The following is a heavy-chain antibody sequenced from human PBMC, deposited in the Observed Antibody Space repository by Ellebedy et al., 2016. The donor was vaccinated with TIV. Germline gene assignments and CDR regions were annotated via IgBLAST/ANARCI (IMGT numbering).Heavy chain of an antibody. J-gene: IGHJ6*03. CDR1: GFTFSSYG. V-gene: IGHV3-33*01. CDR3: ARRTNYYYYYYMDV. D-gene: IGHD1-1*01. CDR2: IWYDGSNK. Sequence: GESLKISXAASGFTFSSYGMHWVRQAPGKGLEWVAVIWYDGSNKYYADSVKGRFTISRDNSKNTLYLQMNSLRAEDTAVYYCARRTNYYYYYYMDVWGKGTTVTVSS.